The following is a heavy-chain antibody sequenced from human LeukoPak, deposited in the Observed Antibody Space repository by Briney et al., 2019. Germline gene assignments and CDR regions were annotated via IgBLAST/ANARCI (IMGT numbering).Heavy chain of an antibody. J-gene: IGHJ3*02. D-gene: IGHD2-8*01. V-gene: IGHV3-23*01. CDR2: ISGSGGST. CDR1: GFTFSSYA. Sequence: AGGSLRLSCAASGFTFSSYAMSWVRQAPGKGLEWVSAISGSGGSTYYADSVKGRFTISRDNSKNTLYLQMNSLRAEDTAVYYCALQVLITGAFDIWGQGTMVTVSS. CDR3: ALQVLITGAFDI.